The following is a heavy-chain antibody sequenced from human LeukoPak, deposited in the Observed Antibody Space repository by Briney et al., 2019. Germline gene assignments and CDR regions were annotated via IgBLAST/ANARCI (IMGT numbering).Heavy chain of an antibody. CDR1: VYTFTNCD. V-gene: IGHV1-18*01. Sequence: ASVNLPCKAFVYTFTNCDISWVRQARGHGLEWLRWISDYNGNTKYGQKFQSRVTMTTDTSTNTVNMELRSLRSDDTAVFYCARSGSHNYYYYGMDVWGQGTTVIVSS. D-gene: IGHD1-26*01. CDR2: ISDYNGNT. J-gene: IGHJ6*02. CDR3: ARSGSHNYYYYGMDV.